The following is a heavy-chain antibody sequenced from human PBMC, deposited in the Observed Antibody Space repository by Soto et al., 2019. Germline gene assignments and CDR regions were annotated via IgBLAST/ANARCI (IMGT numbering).Heavy chain of an antibody. CDR2: IIDSADDT. J-gene: IGHJ4*02. CDR3: AKLGSSSWSPHYYFDY. Sequence: HPGGSLRLSCAASGFTFNNYAMGWVRQAPGKGLEWASAIIDSADDTYYADSVKGRFTISRDNSKNTLFLQMSSLRAEDTAVYYCAKLGSSSWSPHYYFDYWGLGTLVTVSS. V-gene: IGHV3-23*01. D-gene: IGHD2-2*01. CDR1: GFTFNNYA.